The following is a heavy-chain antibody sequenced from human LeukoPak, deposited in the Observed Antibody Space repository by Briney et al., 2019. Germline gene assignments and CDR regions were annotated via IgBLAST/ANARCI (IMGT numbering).Heavy chain of an antibody. V-gene: IGHV4-34*01. CDR3: ARGGAYCGGDCYFDY. Sequence: SETLSLTCAVYGGSFSGYYWSWIRQPPGEGLEWIGEINHSGSTNYNPSLKSRVTISVDTSKNQFSLKLSSVTAADTAVYYCARGGAYCGGDCYFDYWGQGTLVTVSS. D-gene: IGHD2-21*02. CDR1: GGSFSGYY. CDR2: INHSGST. J-gene: IGHJ4*02.